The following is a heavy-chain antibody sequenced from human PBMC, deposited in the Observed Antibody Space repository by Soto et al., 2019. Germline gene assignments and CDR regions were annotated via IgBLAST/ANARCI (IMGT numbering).Heavy chain of an antibody. J-gene: IGHJ6*03. CDR2: ISAYNGNT. Sequence: ASVKVSCKASGYTFTSYGISWVRQAPGQGLEWMGWISAYNGNTNYAQKLQGRVTMTTDTSTSTAYMELRSLRSDDTAVYYCARDTPHIVVVPAAIFPRPTPPYYYYYYMDVWGKGTTVTVSS. D-gene: IGHD2-2*01. CDR1: GYTFTSYG. CDR3: ARDTPHIVVVPAAIFPRPTPPYYYYYYMDV. V-gene: IGHV1-18*01.